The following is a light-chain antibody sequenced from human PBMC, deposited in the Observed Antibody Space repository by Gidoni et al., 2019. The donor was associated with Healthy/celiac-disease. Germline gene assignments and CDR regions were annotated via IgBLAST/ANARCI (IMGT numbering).Light chain of an antibody. Sequence: DIQMTQSPSTLSASVADRVTITCRASQSISSWLAWYQQKPGKAPKLLIYKASSLESGVPSRFSGSGSGTEFTLTISSLQPDDFATYYCQQYNSSPLTFGGGTKVEIK. CDR3: QQYNSSPLT. J-gene: IGKJ4*01. CDR1: QSISSW. V-gene: IGKV1-5*03. CDR2: KAS.